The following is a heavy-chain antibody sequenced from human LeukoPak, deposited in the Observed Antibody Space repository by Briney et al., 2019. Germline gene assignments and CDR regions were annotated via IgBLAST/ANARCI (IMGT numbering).Heavy chain of an antibody. J-gene: IGHJ4*02. V-gene: IGHV3-7*01. Sequence: DSMKGRFTISRDNAKNSLYLQMNSLGAEDTAVYYCARFQEGYFDYWGQGTLVTVSS. CDR3: ARFQEGYFDY.